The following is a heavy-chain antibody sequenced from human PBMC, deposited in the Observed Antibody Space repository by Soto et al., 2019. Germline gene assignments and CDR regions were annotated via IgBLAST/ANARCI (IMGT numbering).Heavy chain of an antibody. J-gene: IGHJ6*02. D-gene: IGHD3-10*01. CDR1: GFTLSGSD. V-gene: IGHV3-73*02. Sequence: ERQLVESGGGLVQSGGSLKLSCAASGFTLSGSDIHWVRQASGKGLEWVGRIRTNSNNFATSYAEAVRGRFTISRDDADNTASLQMSSLKTEDTAIYYSSRHQEGSSMVVSGMDVWGQGTTVTVSS. CDR3: SRHQEGSSMVVSGMDV. CDR2: IRTNSNNFAT.